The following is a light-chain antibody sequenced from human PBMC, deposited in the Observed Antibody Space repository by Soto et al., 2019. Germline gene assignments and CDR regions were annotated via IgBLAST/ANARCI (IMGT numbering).Light chain of an antibody. CDR2: DAS. CDR1: QSLSSY. CDR3: QKYAGSPF. V-gene: IGKV3-20*01. Sequence: EIVLTQSPATLSLSPGERATLSCRASQSLSSYLAWYQQKPGQAPRLLIYDASNRATGIPDRFSGGGSGTDFTLTISRVEPEDVAVYYCQKYAGSPFFGGGTKVDIK. J-gene: IGKJ4*01.